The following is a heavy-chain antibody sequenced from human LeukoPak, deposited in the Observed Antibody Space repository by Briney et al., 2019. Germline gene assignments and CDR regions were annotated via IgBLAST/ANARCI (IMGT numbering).Heavy chain of an antibody. Sequence: SETLSLTCTVSGGSISSYYWSWIRQPPGKGLEWIGYIYYSGSTHYNPSLKSRVTMSVDTSKNQFSLKLSSVTAADTAVYYCTRNRLYSSSTSCYRYYYMDVWGKGTTVTVSS. CDR2: IYYSGST. J-gene: IGHJ6*03. V-gene: IGHV4-59*12. D-gene: IGHD2-2*01. CDR3: TRNRLYSSSTSCYRYYYMDV. CDR1: GGSISSYY.